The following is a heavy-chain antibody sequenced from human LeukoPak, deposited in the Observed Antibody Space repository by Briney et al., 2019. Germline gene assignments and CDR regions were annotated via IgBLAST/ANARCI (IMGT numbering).Heavy chain of an antibody. D-gene: IGHD4-17*01. CDR1: GGSFSGYY. J-gene: IGHJ4*02. V-gene: IGHV4-34*01. CDR3: ARARDYARWYFDY. CDR2: INHSGST. Sequence: SETLSLTCTVYGGSFSGYYWSWIRQPPGKGLEWIGEINHSGSTNYNPSLKSRVTISVDTSKNQFSLKLSCVTAADTAVYYCARARDYARWYFDYWGQGTLVTVSS.